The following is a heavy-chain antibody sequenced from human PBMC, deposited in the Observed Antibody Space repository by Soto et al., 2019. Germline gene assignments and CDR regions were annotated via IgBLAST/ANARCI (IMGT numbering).Heavy chain of an antibody. Sequence: QVQLVQSGAEVKKPGASVKVSCKVSGYTLTELSMHWVRQAPGKGLEWMGGFDPEDGETIYAQKFQGRVTMTEDTSTETAYKELSSLRSEDTAVYYCATDDYYDSSGSYAFDIWGQGTMVTVSS. CDR2: FDPEDGET. CDR1: GYTLTELS. V-gene: IGHV1-24*01. J-gene: IGHJ3*02. D-gene: IGHD3-22*01. CDR3: ATDDYYDSSGSYAFDI.